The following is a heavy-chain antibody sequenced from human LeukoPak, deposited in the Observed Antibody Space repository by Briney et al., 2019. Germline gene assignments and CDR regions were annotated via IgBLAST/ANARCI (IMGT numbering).Heavy chain of an antibody. CDR2: ISGSGRTI. V-gene: IGHV3-48*03. CDR3: ARLDASGLDY. J-gene: IGHJ4*02. Sequence: GRSLRLSCAASGFTFSSYEMNWVRQAPGKGLEWVSYISGSGRTIYYANSVKGRFTISRDNAKNSLYLQMNSLRADDTAVYYCARLDASGLDYWGQGTLVTVSS. CDR1: GFTFSSYE. D-gene: IGHD6-19*01.